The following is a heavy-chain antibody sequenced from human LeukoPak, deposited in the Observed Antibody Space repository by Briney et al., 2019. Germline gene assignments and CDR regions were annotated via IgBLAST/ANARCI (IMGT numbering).Heavy chain of an antibody. CDR3: ARSADWFDP. CDR2: ISSSSSCI. V-gene: IGHV3-21*01. J-gene: IGHJ5*02. Sequence: NPGGSLRLSCAASGFTFSSYSMNWVRQAPGKGLEWVSSISSSSSCIYYADSVKGRFTISRDNAKNSLYLQMNSLRAEDTAVYYCARSADWFDPWGQGTLVTVSS. CDR1: GFTFSSYS.